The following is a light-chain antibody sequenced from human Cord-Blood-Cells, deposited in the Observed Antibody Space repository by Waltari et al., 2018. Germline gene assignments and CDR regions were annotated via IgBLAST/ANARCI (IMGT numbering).Light chain of an antibody. Sequence: QSVLTQLPSASGTPGQRVTISCSGSSSNIGSTTVNWYQQLPGTAPKLLIYSNNQRPSGVPDRFSGSKSGTSASLAISGLQSEDEADYYCAAWDDSLIWVFGGGTKLTVL. CDR3: AAWDDSLIWV. V-gene: IGLV1-44*01. J-gene: IGLJ3*02. CDR2: SNN. CDR1: SSNIGSTT.